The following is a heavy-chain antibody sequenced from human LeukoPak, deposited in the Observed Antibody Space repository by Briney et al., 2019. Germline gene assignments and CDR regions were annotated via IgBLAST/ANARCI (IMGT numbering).Heavy chain of an antibody. CDR3: ARRRYCSSTSCSPGAFDI. D-gene: IGHD2-2*01. V-gene: IGHV1-2*02. Sequence: ASVKVSCKASGYTFTGYYIHWVRQAPGQGLGWMGRINPSTGGPNYAQKFQGRVTMTRDTSISTAYMELSSLRSDDTAVYYCARRRYCSSTSCSPGAFDIWGQGTMVTVSS. J-gene: IGHJ3*02. CDR1: GYTFTGYY. CDR2: INPSTGGP.